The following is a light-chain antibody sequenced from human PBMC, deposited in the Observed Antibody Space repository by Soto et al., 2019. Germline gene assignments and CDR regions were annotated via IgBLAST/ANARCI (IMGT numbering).Light chain of an antibody. J-gene: IGKJ2*01. V-gene: IGKV3-15*01. CDR1: QSVGSN. CDR2: GAS. CDR3: QQYNKWPYT. Sequence: EIVMTQSLATLFVSPGERATLSCRASQSVGSNLAWYQQRPGQAPRPLIYGASTRAFGIPPRFSGSGSGTEFTLTISSLQSEDFAVYYCQQYNKWPYTFG.